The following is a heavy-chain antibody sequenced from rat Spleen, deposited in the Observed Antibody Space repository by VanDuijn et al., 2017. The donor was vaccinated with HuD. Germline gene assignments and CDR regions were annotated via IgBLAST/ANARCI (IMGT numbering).Heavy chain of an antibody. V-gene: IGHV5-58*01. CDR1: GFTFSGYG. J-gene: IGHJ4*01. D-gene: IGHD1-2*01. CDR3: GKDMNYYSTYPFYVMGA. CDR2: ISPDGGDT. Sequence: EVQLVESGGGLIQPGRSLKVSCAASGFTFSGYGMGWVRQAPGEGLEWLSSISPDGGDTYYPDSVKGRFTISRDNAENTVYLQMNSLRSEDTATYFCGKDMNYYSTYPFYVMGAWGQGTSVTVSS.